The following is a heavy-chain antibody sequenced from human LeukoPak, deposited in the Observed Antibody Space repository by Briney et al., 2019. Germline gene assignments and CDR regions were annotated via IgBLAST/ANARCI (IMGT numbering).Heavy chain of an antibody. Sequence: RSSETLSLTCTVSGGSISISNYYWGWILQPPGRGLEWIGSISYSGTYYNPSLKSRLTISVDTSKNHFSLNLRSVTAADTAVYYCARRTSNPVGAIDYWGQGTLVTVSS. CDR3: ARRTSNPVGAIDY. CDR1: GGSISISNYY. CDR2: ISYSGT. D-gene: IGHD1-26*01. V-gene: IGHV4-39*01. J-gene: IGHJ4*02.